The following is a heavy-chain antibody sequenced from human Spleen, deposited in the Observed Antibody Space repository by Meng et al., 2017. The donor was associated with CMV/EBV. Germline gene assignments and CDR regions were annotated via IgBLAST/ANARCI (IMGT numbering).Heavy chain of an antibody. CDR2: MNPNSGNT. CDR3: ARGSSSANWFDP. CDR1: GGTFSSYA. D-gene: IGHD6-6*01. J-gene: IGHJ5*02. Sequence: SCKASGGTFSSYAISWVRQAPGQGLEWMGWMNPNSGNTGYAQKFQGRVTITRNTSLRTAYMELSSLRSEDTAVYYCARGSSSANWFDPWGQGTLVTVSS. V-gene: IGHV1-8*03.